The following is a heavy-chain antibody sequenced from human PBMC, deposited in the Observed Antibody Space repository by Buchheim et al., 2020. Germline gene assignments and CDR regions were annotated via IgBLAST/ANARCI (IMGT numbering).Heavy chain of an antibody. CDR3: ARGGDLRFGELYHY. V-gene: IGHV3-33*01. J-gene: IGHJ4*02. Sequence: QVQLVESGGGVVQPGRSLRLSCAASGFTFSNYGMHWVRQAPGKGLEGVAVIWYDGSNKYYADSVKGRFTISSDNSKNTLYLQMNSLRAEDTAVYYCARGGDLRFGELYHYWGQGTL. CDR1: GFTFSNYG. CDR2: IWYDGSNK. D-gene: IGHD3-10*01.